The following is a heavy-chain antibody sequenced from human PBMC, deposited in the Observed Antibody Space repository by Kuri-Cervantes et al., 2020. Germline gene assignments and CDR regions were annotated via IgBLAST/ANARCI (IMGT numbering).Heavy chain of an antibody. V-gene: IGHV3-23*01. CDR2: ISGSGGST. CDR3: ASSATARGGMDV. J-gene: IGHJ6*02. D-gene: IGHD5-18*01. CDR1: GFTFSSYA. Sequence: GESLKISCAASGFTFSSYAMSWVRQAPGKGLEWVSAISGSGGSTYYADSVKGRFTISRDNSKNTLYLQMNNLRAEDTAVYYCASSATARGGMDVWGQGTTVTVSS.